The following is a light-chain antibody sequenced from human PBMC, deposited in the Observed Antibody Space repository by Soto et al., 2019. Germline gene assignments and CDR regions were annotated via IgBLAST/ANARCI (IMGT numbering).Light chain of an antibody. CDR2: DVS. Sequence: QSALTQPASVSGSPGQSITISCTGTSSDVGGYDFVSWYQQRPGKAPKLIIYDVSNRPSGVSNRFSGSKSGNTASLTISGLQAEDEGDYYCTSYTRSDIGVFGGGTKLTVL. CDR1: SSDVGGYDF. J-gene: IGLJ3*02. V-gene: IGLV2-14*01. CDR3: TSYTRSDIGV.